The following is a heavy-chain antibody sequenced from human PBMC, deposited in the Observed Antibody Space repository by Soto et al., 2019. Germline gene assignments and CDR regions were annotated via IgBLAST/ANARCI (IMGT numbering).Heavy chain of an antibody. D-gene: IGHD4-17*01. CDR1: GYTFTGYY. J-gene: IGHJ5*02. V-gene: IGHV1-2*02. CDR2: INANSGGT. Sequence: ASVKGSCKASGYTFTGYYMHWVRQAPGQGLEWMGWINANSGGTNYAQKFQGRVTMTRDTSISTAYMELSRLRSDDTAVYYCARVLMTTVSQTWFDPWGQGTLVTVSS. CDR3: ARVLMTTVSQTWFDP.